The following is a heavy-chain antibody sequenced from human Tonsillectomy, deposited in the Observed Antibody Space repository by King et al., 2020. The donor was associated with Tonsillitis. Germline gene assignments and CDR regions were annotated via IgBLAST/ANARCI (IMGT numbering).Heavy chain of an antibody. CDR2: IYYSGST. CDR3: ARDIPVAAAPGTQKYYYYGMDV. V-gene: IGHV4-30-4*01. Sequence: QLQESGPGLVKPSQTLSLTCTVSGGSISSGDYYWSWIRQPPGKGLEWIGYIYYSGSTYYNPSLKSRVTISVDTSKNQFSLKLSSVTAADTAVYYCARDIPVAAAPGTQKYYYYGMDVWGQGTTVTVSS. CDR1: GGSISSGDYY. D-gene: IGHD6-13*01. J-gene: IGHJ6*02.